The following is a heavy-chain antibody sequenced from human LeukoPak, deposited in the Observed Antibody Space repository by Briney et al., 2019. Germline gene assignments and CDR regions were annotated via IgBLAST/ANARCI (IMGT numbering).Heavy chain of an antibody. J-gene: IGHJ3*02. V-gene: IGHV4-34*01. Sequence: PSETLSLTCAVYGGSFSGYYWSWIRQPPGKGLKWIGEINHSGSTNYNPSLKSRVTISVDTSKNQFSLKLSSVTAADTAVYYCARDRDYVWGSYRYSRDDAFDIWGQGTMVTVSS. CDR2: INHSGST. CDR1: GGSFSGYY. CDR3: ARDRDYVWGSYRYSRDDAFDI. D-gene: IGHD3-16*02.